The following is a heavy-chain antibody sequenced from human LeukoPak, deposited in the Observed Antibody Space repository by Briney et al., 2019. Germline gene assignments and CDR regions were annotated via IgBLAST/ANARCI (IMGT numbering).Heavy chain of an antibody. D-gene: IGHD5-18*01. J-gene: IGHJ6*03. CDR1: GGSISSGDYY. CDR3: ARVGDTALSWNHFYMDV. CDR2: IYYSGST. Sequence: SETLPLTCTVSGGSISSGDYYWSWIRQPPGKGLEWIGYIYYSGSTYYNPSLKSRVTISVDTSKNQFSLKLSSVTAADTAVYYCARVGDTALSWNHFYMDVWGKGTTVTVSS. V-gene: IGHV4-30-4*02.